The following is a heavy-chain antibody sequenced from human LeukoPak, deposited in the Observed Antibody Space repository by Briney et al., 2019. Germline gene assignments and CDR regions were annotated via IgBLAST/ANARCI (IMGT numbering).Heavy chain of an antibody. J-gene: IGHJ4*02. CDR2: IYTSGST. CDR3: ARDLDY. Sequence: RAPETLSLTCTVSGGSISSGSYYWSWIRQPAGKGLEWIGRIYTSGSTNYNPSLKSRVTISVDTSKNQFSLKLSSVTAADTAVYYCARDLDYWGQGTLVTVSS. V-gene: IGHV4-61*02. CDR1: GGSISSGSYY.